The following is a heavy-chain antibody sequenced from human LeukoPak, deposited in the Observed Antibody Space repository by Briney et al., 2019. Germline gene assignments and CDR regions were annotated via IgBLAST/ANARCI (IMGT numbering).Heavy chain of an antibody. CDR3: ARDYYDSSGYYYPFDY. Sequence: PEGSLRLSCTTSGFSFNYYAMYWVRQAPGKGLEWVAVIWYDGSSKYYADSVKGRFTISRDNSKNTLYLQMNSLRAEDTAVYYCARDYYDSSGYYYPFDYWGQGTLVTVSS. CDR2: IWYDGSSK. CDR1: GFSFNYYA. D-gene: IGHD3-22*01. V-gene: IGHV3-33*07. J-gene: IGHJ4*02.